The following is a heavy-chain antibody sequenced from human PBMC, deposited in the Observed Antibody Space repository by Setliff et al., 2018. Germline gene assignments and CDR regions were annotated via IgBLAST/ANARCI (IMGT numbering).Heavy chain of an antibody. CDR3: TTGLRHGVPYFDL. D-gene: IGHD3-10*01. CDR1: GYTFTDYY. V-gene: IGHV1-69-2*01. J-gene: IGHJ4*02. Sequence: GASVKVSCKASGYTFTDYYMHWVQQAPGKGLEWMGRVDPEDGHTKYAEKFQGRITISADMSLDIAHMELGSLTSEDTAVYCCTTGLRHGVPYFDLWGQGTLVTVSS. CDR2: VDPEDGHT.